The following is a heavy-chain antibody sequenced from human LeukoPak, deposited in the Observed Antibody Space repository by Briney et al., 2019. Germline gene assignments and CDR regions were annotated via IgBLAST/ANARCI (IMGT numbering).Heavy chain of an antibody. CDR3: ARAGYSYGYVDY. Sequence: SETLSLTCTVSGGSISSSSYYWGWIRQPPGKGLGWIGSIYYSGSTWSSLKSRVTISINTSKNKFSLKLSSVTAADTAVYYCARAGYSYGYVDYWGQGTLVTVSS. CDR1: GGSISSSSYY. J-gene: IGHJ4*02. CDR2: IYYSGST. D-gene: IGHD5-18*01. V-gene: IGHV4-39*07.